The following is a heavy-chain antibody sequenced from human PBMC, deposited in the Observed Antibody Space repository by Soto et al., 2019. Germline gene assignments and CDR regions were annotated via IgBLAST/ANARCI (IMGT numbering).Heavy chain of an antibody. CDR3: ARSGYYYPLDFDH. CDR1: GFTFSSSA. D-gene: IGHD3-22*01. J-gene: IGHJ4*02. V-gene: IGHV3-23*01. CDR2: ISGSGGST. Sequence: LRLSCAASGFTFSSSAMSWVRQAPGKGLEWVSAISGSGGSTYYADTVKGRFTVSRDNSKNTLYLQMNSLRAEDTAVYYCARSGYYYPLDFDHWGQGNLVTVSS.